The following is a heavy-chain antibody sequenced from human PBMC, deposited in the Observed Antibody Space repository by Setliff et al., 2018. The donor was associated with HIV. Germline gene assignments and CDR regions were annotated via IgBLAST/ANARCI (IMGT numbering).Heavy chain of an antibody. V-gene: IGHV4-39*07. CDR1: GSSVSSPSYY. Sequence: PSETLSLTCAVSGSSVSSPSYYWGWIRQPPGKGLEWIGSVYNSGITFKNPSLKSRVSISVDRSGNQFSLRLTSVTAADTAVYYCATCRHRPSNWFDPWGQGTVVTVSS. CDR2: VYNSGIT. J-gene: IGHJ5*02. CDR3: ATCRHRPSNWFDP.